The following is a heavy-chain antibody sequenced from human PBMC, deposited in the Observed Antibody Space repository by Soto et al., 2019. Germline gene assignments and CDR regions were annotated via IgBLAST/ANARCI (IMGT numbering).Heavy chain of an antibody. CDR1: GYSLTSGYH. CDR3: VGVYGRSSCFFDS. Sequence: PSETLSLTCGVSGYSLTSGYHWGWIRQPPGKGLEWIGTIYHSGTTYYNPSLMSRVTMSVDTSKNQFSLKVTSATAADTAVYFCVGVYGRSSCFFDSWGQGTLVTVSS. D-gene: IGHD6-6*01. V-gene: IGHV4-38-2*01. J-gene: IGHJ4*02. CDR2: IYHSGTT.